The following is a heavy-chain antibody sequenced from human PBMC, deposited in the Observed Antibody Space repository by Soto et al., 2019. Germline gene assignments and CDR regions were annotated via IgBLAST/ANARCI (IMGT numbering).Heavy chain of an antibody. Sequence: ASVKVSCKTSGGNFNTYALNWVRPAPGQGLAWIGGIIPMFDIKNVAQRFQGRVTLNADDSMTKASMEMTSLRSDDTAVYYCAKEAGDHWGQGTLVTVSS. D-gene: IGHD3-10*01. CDR3: AKEAGDH. CDR2: IIPMFDIK. CDR1: GGNFNTYA. V-gene: IGHV1-69*13. J-gene: IGHJ4*02.